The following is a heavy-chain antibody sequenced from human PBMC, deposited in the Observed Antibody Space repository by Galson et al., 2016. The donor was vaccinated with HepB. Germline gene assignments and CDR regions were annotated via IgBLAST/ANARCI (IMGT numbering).Heavy chain of an antibody. V-gene: IGHV4-59*01. CDR3: ARGRAVIAAAVYYFDY. J-gene: IGHJ4*02. Sequence: SETLSLTCTVSGGAISGYYWSWIRQPPGKGLEWIGFIYDSGNINYHSSFKSRVTIFGDTSKRQFSLRLNSVTAADTAVYHCARGRAVIAAAVYYFDYWGQGALVTVSS. CDR1: GGAISGYY. D-gene: IGHD6-25*01. CDR2: IYDSGNI.